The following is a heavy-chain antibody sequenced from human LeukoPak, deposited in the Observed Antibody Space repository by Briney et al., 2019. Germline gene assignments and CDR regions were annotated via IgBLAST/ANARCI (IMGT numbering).Heavy chain of an antibody. CDR3: TTRSGSYFSDAFDI. Sequence: GGSLRLSCAASGFTFSDAWMSWVRQPPGKGLEWVGRIRTKTDGGTTDYAAPVKGRFTISRDDSKNTLYLQMNSLKTEDTAVYYCTTRSGSYFSDAFDIWGQGTMVTVSS. D-gene: IGHD1-26*01. CDR1: GFTFSDAW. V-gene: IGHV3-15*01. J-gene: IGHJ3*02. CDR2: IRTKTDGGTT.